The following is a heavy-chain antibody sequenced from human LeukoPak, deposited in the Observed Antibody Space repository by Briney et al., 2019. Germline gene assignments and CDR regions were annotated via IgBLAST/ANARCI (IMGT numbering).Heavy chain of an antibody. CDR3: ANRGSVVTAMSGHWFDP. CDR2: INHSGST. Sequence: PSETLSLTCTVSGDSISSYYWSWIRQPPGKGLEWIGEINHSGSTNYKPSLKSRVTISVDTSKNQFSLKLSSVTAADTAVYYCANRGSVVTAMSGHWFDPWGQGTLVTVSS. D-gene: IGHD2-21*02. CDR1: GDSISSYY. V-gene: IGHV4-34*01. J-gene: IGHJ5*02.